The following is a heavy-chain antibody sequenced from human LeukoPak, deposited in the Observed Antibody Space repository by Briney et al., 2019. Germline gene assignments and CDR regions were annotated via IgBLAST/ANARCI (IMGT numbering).Heavy chain of an antibody. V-gene: IGHV4-4*07. D-gene: IGHD3-22*01. J-gene: IGHJ3*02. CDR3: ARESDYYDSSGYSDAFDI. Sequence: SETLSLTCTVSGGSISSYYWSWIRQPAGKGLEWIGRIYTSGSTNYNPSLKSRVTMSDDTSKNQFSLKLSSVTAADTAVYYCARESDYYDSSGYSDAFDIWGQGTMVTVSS. CDR1: GGSISSYY. CDR2: IYTSGST.